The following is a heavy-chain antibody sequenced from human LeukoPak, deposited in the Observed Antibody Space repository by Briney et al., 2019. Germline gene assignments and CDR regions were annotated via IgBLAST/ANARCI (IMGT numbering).Heavy chain of an antibody. CDR1: GGSFSGYY. CDR3: ARTRAGRIVVVPAARRSGYFDY. D-gene: IGHD2-2*01. J-gene: IGHJ4*02. Sequence: SETLSLTCAVYGGSFSGYYWSWIRQPPGKGLEWIGEINHSGSTNYNPSLKSRVTMSVDTSKNQFSLKLSSVTAADTAVYYCARTRAGRIVVVPAARRSGYFDYWGQGTLVTVSS. V-gene: IGHV4-34*01. CDR2: INHSGST.